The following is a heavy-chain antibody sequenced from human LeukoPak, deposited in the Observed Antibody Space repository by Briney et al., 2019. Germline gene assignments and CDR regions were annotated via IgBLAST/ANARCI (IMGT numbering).Heavy chain of an antibody. Sequence: GGSLRLSCAASGLTFRNYAMSWVRQAPGKGLEWVSVICADDGNTYYADAVKGRFTISRDNSKDTLYLQMDSLRAEDTAVYYCAKGSGSSCYSPCDYWGQGILVTVSS. CDR1: GLTFRNYA. V-gene: IGHV3-23*01. CDR2: ICADDGNT. CDR3: AKGSGSSCYSPCDY. J-gene: IGHJ4*02. D-gene: IGHD2-15*01.